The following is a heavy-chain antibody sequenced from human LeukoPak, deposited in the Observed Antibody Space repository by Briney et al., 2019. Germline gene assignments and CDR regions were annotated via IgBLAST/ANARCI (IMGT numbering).Heavy chain of an antibody. V-gene: IGHV1-8*02. Sequence: GASVTVSCKASGYTFTSYYMHWVRQAPGQGLEWMGWMNPNSGNTGYAQKFQGRVTMTRNTSISTAYMELSSLRSEDTAVYYCARVGSLRGYSRRTFDYWGQGALVTVSS. CDR1: GYTFTSYY. CDR3: ARVGSLRGYSRRTFDY. CDR2: MNPNSGNT. J-gene: IGHJ4*02. D-gene: IGHD5-18*01.